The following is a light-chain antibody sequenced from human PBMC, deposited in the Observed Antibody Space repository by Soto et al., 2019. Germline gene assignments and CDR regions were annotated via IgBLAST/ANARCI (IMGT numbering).Light chain of an antibody. CDR1: SSDVGGYNF. J-gene: IGLJ2*01. CDR2: EVN. Sequence: QLVLTQPPSASGSPGQSVTISCTGTSSDVGGYNFVSWFQQSPGKAPKLIIYEVNKRPSGVPDRFSGSKSGNTASLTVSGLQAEDEADYYCNSYAGSNNFVVFGGGTKLTVL. V-gene: IGLV2-8*01. CDR3: NSYAGSNNFVV.